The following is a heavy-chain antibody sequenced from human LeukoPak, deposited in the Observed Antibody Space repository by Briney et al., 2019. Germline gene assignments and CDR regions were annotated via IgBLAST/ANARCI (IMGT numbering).Heavy chain of an antibody. CDR2: LSGSGGSS. V-gene: IGHV3-23*01. Sequence: TGGSLRLSCAASGFTFSSYAMTWVRQAPGKGLEWVSALSGSGGSSYYADSVKGRFTISRGNSNSTLFLQMNSLRAEDTALYYCAKLRGTVATMGYAADYWGQGTLVTVSS. CDR1: GFTFSSYA. J-gene: IGHJ4*02. D-gene: IGHD5-12*01. CDR3: AKLRGTVATMGYAADY.